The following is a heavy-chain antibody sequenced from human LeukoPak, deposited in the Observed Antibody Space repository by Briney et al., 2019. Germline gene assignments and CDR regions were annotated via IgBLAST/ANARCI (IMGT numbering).Heavy chain of an antibody. Sequence: SETLSLTCTVSGGSISSSSYYWGWIRQPPGKGLEWIGSIYYSGSTYYNPSLKSRVTISVDTSKNQFSLKLSSVTAADTAVYYCARRNRLAAASSFDYWGQGTLVTVSS. V-gene: IGHV4-39*01. CDR1: GGSISSSSYY. CDR2: IYYSGST. D-gene: IGHD6-13*01. CDR3: ARRNRLAAASSFDY. J-gene: IGHJ4*02.